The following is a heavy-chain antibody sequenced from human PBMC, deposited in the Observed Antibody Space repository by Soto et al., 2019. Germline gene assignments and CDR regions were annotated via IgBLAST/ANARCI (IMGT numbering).Heavy chain of an antibody. CDR2: VSGYTGNT. D-gene: IGHD3-10*01. V-gene: IGHV1-18*01. Sequence: QVQLVQSEPEVKKPGASVKVSCKASGYIFTNYDITWVRQAPGQGLEWMGWVSGYTGNTKYAQKFQDRATMTTDTSTSTVYMELRSLRSDDTAVYYCARFGSAPYYYYGVDVWGQGTTVFVSS. CDR3: ARFGSAPYYYYGVDV. J-gene: IGHJ6*02. CDR1: GYIFTNYD.